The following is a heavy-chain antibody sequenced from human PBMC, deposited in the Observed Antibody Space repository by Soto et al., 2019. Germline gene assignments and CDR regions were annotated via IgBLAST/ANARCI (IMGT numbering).Heavy chain of an antibody. V-gene: IGHV3-21*01. Sequence: TGGSLRLSCAASGFTFSSDNMNWVRQAPGKGLEWVSSISSSSSYIYYADSVKGRLTISRDNAKNSLYLQMNSLRAEDTAVYYCARSAGDYYGMDVWGQGTTVTVSS. CDR1: GFTFSSDN. CDR3: ARSAGDYYGMDV. CDR2: ISSSSSYI. D-gene: IGHD3-10*01. J-gene: IGHJ6*02.